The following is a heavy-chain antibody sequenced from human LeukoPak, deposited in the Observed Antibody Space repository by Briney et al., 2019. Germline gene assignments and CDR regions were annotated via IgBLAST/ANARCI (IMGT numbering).Heavy chain of an antibody. CDR3: ARAVYDSGSYLMDV. Sequence: GGSLRLSCTVSGFTVSSNSMSWVRQAPGKGLEWVSFIYSDNTHYSDSVKGRFTISRDNAKNSLYLQMNSLRAEDTAVYYCARAVYDSGSYLMDVWGKGTTVTVSS. D-gene: IGHD3-10*01. CDR1: GFTVSSNS. V-gene: IGHV3-53*01. J-gene: IGHJ6*03. CDR2: IYSDNT.